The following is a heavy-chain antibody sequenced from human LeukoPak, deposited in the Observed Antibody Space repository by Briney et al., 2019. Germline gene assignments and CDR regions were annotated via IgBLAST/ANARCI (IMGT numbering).Heavy chain of an antibody. Sequence: PSETLSLTCTVSGGSISSYYWSWIRQPPGKGLEWIGYIYYSGSTNYNPSLKSRVTMSVDTSKNQFSLKLSSVTAADTAVYYCARGAYSSSWYYFDYWGQGTLVTVSS. V-gene: IGHV4-59*01. CDR1: GGSISSYY. J-gene: IGHJ4*02. D-gene: IGHD6-13*01. CDR2: IYYSGST. CDR3: ARGAYSSSWYYFDY.